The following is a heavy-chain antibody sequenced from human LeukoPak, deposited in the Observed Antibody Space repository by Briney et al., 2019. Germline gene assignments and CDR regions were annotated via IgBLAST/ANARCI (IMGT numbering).Heavy chain of an antibody. D-gene: IGHD3-3*01. J-gene: IGHJ1*01. CDR1: GYTFTSYG. Sequence: GASVKVSCKASGYTFTSYGISWGRHAPGQGLEWMWWISAYNGNTNYAQKRQGRVTMTTDTSTSTAYMELRSLRSEATAVYYCARDVSDFWSGYYSAEYFQHWGQGTLVTVSS. CDR3: ARDVSDFWSGYYSAEYFQH. V-gene: IGHV1-18*01. CDR2: ISAYNGNT.